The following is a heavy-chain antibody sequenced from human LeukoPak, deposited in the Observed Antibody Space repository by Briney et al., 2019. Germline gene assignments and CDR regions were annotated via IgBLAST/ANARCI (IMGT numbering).Heavy chain of an antibody. V-gene: IGHV3-48*04. D-gene: IGHD3-9*01. CDR3: VRNTPISLTGY. Sequence: GGSLRLSCVASGFTFNTYSMNWVRQAPGKGLEWVSYISYSGSAIFYADAVKGRFTISRDNAKNSLYLQMNSLRAEDTAVYFCVRNTPISLTGYWGQGTLVTVSS. J-gene: IGHJ4*02. CDR2: ISYSGSAI. CDR1: GFTFNTYS.